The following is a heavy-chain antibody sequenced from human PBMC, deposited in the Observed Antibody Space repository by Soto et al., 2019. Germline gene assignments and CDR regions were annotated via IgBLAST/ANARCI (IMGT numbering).Heavy chain of an antibody. CDR1: GYTFTSYG. D-gene: IGHD1-26*01. J-gene: IGHJ4*02. Sequence: QVQLVQSGAEVKKPGASVKVSCKASGYTFTSYGIRWVRQAPGQGLAWMGWISAYHGNTNYAQKLQGRVTMTTDTATGTAYMELRSLRSADTAVYYCARGSGSYDYWGQGTLVTVSS. V-gene: IGHV1-18*01. CDR3: ARGSGSYDY. CDR2: ISAYHGNT.